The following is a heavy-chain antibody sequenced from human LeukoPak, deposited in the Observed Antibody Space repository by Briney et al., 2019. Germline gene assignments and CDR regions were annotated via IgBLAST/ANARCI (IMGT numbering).Heavy chain of an antibody. Sequence: SVKVACKASGGTFSSYAISWVRQAPGQGLEWMGGIIPIFGTANYAQKFQVRVTITADESTSTAYMELSSLRTEDTAVYYCARVSIAASLNYYYGMDVWGQGTTGTVSS. CDR3: ARVSIAASLNYYYGMDV. D-gene: IGHD6-6*01. V-gene: IGHV1-69*13. CDR1: GGTFSSYA. J-gene: IGHJ6*02. CDR2: IIPIFGTA.